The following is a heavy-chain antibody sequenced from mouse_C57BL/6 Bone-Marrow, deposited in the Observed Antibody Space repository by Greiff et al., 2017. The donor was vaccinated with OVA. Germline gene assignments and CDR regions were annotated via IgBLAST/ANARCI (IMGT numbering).Heavy chain of an antibody. D-gene: IGHD2-2*01. Sequence: QVQLQQSGAELVRPGASVKLSCKASGYTFTDYYINWVKQRPGQGLEWIARIYPGSGNTYYNEKFKGKATLTAEKSSSTAYMQLSSLTSEDSAVYFCARKENGYDGTYFDYWGQGTTLTVSS. CDR3: ARKENGYDGTYFDY. V-gene: IGHV1-76*01. J-gene: IGHJ2*01. CDR1: GYTFTDYY. CDR2: IYPGSGNT.